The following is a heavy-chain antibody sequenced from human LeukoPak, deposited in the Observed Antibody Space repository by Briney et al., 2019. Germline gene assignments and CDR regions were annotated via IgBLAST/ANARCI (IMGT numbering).Heavy chain of an antibody. CDR2: INPNSGGT. Sequence: ASVKVSCKASGYTFIGYYMHWVRQAPGQGLEWMGWINPNSGGTNYAQKFQGRVTMTRDTSISTAYMELSRLRSDDTAVYYCARDLYGSGSSQSFSINYYYYMDVWGKGTTVTVSS. CDR3: ARDLYGSGSSQSFSINYYYYMDV. CDR1: GYTFIGYY. V-gene: IGHV1-2*02. D-gene: IGHD3-10*01. J-gene: IGHJ6*03.